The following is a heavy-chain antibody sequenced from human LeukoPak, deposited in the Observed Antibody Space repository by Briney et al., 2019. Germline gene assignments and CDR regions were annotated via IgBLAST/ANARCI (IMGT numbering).Heavy chain of an antibody. D-gene: IGHD3-10*01. Sequence: ASAKASCKASRYTFTGYYMHSVRQAPGQGLKWMGWINPNSGGTNYAQKFQGRVTMARDTSISTAYMELSRLRSDDTAVYYCARGDYYGSGSYSSHYFDYWGQGTLVTVSS. CDR2: INPNSGGT. J-gene: IGHJ4*02. CDR1: RYTFTGYY. V-gene: IGHV1-2*02. CDR3: ARGDYYGSGSYSSHYFDY.